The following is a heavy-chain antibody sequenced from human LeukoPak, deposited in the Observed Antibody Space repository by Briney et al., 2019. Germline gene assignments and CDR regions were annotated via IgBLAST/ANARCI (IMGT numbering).Heavy chain of an antibody. CDR3: ARDPPAVSINTYA. J-gene: IGHJ4*02. Sequence: GGSLRLSCAASGFTVGNNYMNWVRQAPGKGLDWVSLIFSHGETSYADSVKGRFTISRDNSKNTLYLQMNGLRVEDTAVYYCARDPPAVSINTYAWGQGTLVTVSS. D-gene: IGHD2-8*01. CDR2: IFSHGET. V-gene: IGHV3-66*01. CDR1: GFTVGNNY.